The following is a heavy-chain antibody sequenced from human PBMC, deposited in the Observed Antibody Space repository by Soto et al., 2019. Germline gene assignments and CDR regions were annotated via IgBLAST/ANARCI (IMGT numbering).Heavy chain of an antibody. CDR1: GGSISSSSYY. D-gene: IGHD2-15*01. V-gene: IGHV4-39*01. CDR3: ARLLGYCSGGSCYRYYFDY. CDR2: IYYSGST. J-gene: IGHJ4*02. Sequence: SETLSLTCTVSGGSISSSSYYWGWIRQPPGKGLEWIGSIYYSGSTYYNPSLKSRVTISVDTSKNQFSLKLSSVTAADTAVYYCARLLGYCSGGSCYRYYFDYWGQGTLVTVS.